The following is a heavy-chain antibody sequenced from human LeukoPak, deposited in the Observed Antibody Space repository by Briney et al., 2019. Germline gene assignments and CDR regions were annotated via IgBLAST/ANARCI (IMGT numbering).Heavy chain of an antibody. CDR3: ARDLNSNNSNPGWFDP. Sequence: PGGSLRLSCAASGFTFTTYGIHFVRQAPGKGLEWVALIWHDGNRQYYADSVKGRFTISRDDSKNTVSLQINSLRAEDTAIYYCARDLNSNNSNPGWFDPWGQGTLVTVSS. CDR1: GFTFTTYG. D-gene: IGHD4-11*01. J-gene: IGHJ5*02. V-gene: IGHV3-33*01. CDR2: IWHDGNRQ.